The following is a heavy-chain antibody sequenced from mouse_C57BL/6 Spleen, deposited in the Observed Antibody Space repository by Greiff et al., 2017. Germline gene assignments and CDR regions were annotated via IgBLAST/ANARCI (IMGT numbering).Heavy chain of an antibody. J-gene: IGHJ3*01. CDR3: ARYPYYYGSSPFAY. Sequence: EVQLQQSGPELVNPGASVKISCKASGYTFTDYYMNWVKQSHGKSLEWIGDINPNNGGTSYNQKFKGKATLTVDKSSSTAYMELRSLTSEDSAVYYCARYPYYYGSSPFAYWGQGTLVTVSA. D-gene: IGHD1-1*01. CDR2: INPNNGGT. CDR1: GYTFTDYY. V-gene: IGHV1-26*01.